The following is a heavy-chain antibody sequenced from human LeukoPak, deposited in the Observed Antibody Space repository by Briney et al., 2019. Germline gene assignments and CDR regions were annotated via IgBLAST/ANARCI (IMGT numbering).Heavy chain of an antibody. D-gene: IGHD2-2*01. CDR3: ARGDSAAEGYYYYMDV. J-gene: IGHJ6*03. Sequence: PSETLSLTCTVSGGSISSGGYYWSWIRQPPGKGLEWIGEINHSGSTNYNPSLKSRVTISVDTSKNQFSLKLSSVTAADTAVYYCARGDSAAEGYYYYMDVWGKGTTVTVSS. CDR1: GGSISSGGYY. CDR2: INHSGST. V-gene: IGHV4-61*08.